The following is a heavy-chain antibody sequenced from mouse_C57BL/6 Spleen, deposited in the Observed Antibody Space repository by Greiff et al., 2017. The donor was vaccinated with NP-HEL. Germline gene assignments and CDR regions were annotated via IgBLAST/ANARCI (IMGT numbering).Heavy chain of an antibody. CDR1: GFTFTDYY. Sequence: EVKLMESGGGLVQPGGSLSLSCAASGFTFTDYYMSWVRQPPGKALEWLGFIRNKANGYTREYSASVKGRFTISRDNSQSILYLQMNALRVEDSATYYCARYKFWYFDVWGTGTTVTVSS. CDR2: IRNKANGYTR. V-gene: IGHV7-3*01. J-gene: IGHJ1*03. CDR3: ARYKFWYFDV.